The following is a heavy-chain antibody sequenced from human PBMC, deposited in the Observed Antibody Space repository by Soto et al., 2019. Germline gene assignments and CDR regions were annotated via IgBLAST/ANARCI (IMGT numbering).Heavy chain of an antibody. Sequence: GGSLRLSCAASGFTFSSYGMHWVRQAPGKGLEWVAVISYDGSNKYYADSVKGRFTISRDNSKNTLYLQMNSLRAEDTAVYYCAKETNPYSSSSHAFDIWGQGTMVTVSS. CDR2: ISYDGSNK. J-gene: IGHJ3*02. V-gene: IGHV3-30*18. CDR1: GFTFSSYG. CDR3: AKETNPYSSSSHAFDI. D-gene: IGHD6-6*01.